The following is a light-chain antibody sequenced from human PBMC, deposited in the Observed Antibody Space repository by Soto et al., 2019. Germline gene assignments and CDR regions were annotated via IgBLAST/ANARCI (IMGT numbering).Light chain of an antibody. J-gene: IGKJ1*01. CDR2: GAS. CDR1: QNILSN. Sequence: IVMTQSPATLSVSPGERATLSCRASQNILSNLAWYQQKPGQAPRLLIYGASTRATGIPARFSGSGSGTEFTLTISSLQSEDFAVYYCQQYNNWPRTFGQGTKVDIK. CDR3: QQYNNWPRT. V-gene: IGKV3-15*01.